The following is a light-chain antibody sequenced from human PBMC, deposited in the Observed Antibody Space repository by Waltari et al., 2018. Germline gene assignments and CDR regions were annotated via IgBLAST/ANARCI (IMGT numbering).Light chain of an antibody. Sequence: EIVLTQYPGTLSLSPGERVTLSCRASQSVSSSYLAWYQQKPGQAPRLLIYAASTRATGIPDRFRGSESGTDFTLTISRLEPKDFAVYYCQQYGSSLYIFGQGTKLEIK. J-gene: IGKJ2*01. CDR1: QSVSSSY. CDR2: AAS. V-gene: IGKV3-20*01. CDR3: QQYGSSLYI.